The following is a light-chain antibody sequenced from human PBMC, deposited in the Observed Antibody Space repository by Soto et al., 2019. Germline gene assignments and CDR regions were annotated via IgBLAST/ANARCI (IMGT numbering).Light chain of an antibody. CDR3: QHDYNLPFT. Sequence: DIQMPQSPSSLSASVGDIVTSTCQASQDISNYLSWYQQKPGKAPKLLTYDASKLEAGVPSRFSGSGAWSDFPFTVRSLQTEDIAPYYDQHDYNLPFTFGRETKVY. CDR1: QDISNY. V-gene: IGKV1-33*01. CDR2: DAS. J-gene: IGKJ3*01.